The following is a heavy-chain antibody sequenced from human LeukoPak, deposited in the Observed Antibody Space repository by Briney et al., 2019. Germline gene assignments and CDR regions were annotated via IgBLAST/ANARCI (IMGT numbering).Heavy chain of an antibody. CDR3: ASLGSLDYFDY. Sequence: PSETLSLPCTVSGGSISRYYSRWIRQPPGGGLVLIWYIYYSGSTNYNPSLKSRVTISVDTSKNQFSLKRSSVTAADTDVYYCASLGSLDYFDYWGQGTLVTVSS. CDR1: GGSISRYY. CDR2: IYYSGST. V-gene: IGHV4-59*01. J-gene: IGHJ4*02. D-gene: IGHD3-10*01.